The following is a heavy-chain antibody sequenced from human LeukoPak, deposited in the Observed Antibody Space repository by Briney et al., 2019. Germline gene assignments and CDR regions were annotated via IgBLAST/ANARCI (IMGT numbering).Heavy chain of an antibody. V-gene: IGHV3-21*01. CDR2: ISSSSSYI. Sequence: GGSLRLSCAASGFTFSGYSMNWVRHAPGKGLELASSISSSSSYIFYADSVKGRFTISRDNAKNSLYLQMNSLRAEDTAVYYCARDTRLYGDYYYGMDVWGQGTTVTVSS. D-gene: IGHD4-17*01. CDR3: ARDTRLYGDYYYGMDV. J-gene: IGHJ6*02. CDR1: GFTFSGYS.